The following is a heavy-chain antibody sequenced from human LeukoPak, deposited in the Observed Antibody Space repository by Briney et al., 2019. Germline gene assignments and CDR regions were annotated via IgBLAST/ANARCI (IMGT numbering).Heavy chain of an antibody. CDR1: GFTFDSYW. Sequence: GGSLRLSCIASGFTFDSYWMTWVRQAPGKGLEWVAFIRYDGSDKYYADSVKGRFIISRDNSKNTLYLQMSSLRAEDTALYYCAQHSYGDFWGQGTLVTVSS. D-gene: IGHD5-18*01. CDR3: AQHSYGDF. J-gene: IGHJ4*02. V-gene: IGHV3-30*02. CDR2: IRYDGSDK.